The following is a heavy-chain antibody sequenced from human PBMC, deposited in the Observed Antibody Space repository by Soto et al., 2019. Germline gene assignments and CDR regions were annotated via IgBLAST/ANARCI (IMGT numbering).Heavy chain of an antibody. V-gene: IGHV4-59*01. CDR1: GGSISSYY. Sequence: QVQLQESGPGLVKPSETLSLTCTVSGGSISSYYWSWIRQPPGKGLEWIGYIYYRGSTNYNPSLKSRVTISVDTSKNQFSLKLSSVTAADSAGYYCARASPPPGGSDSWGQGTLVTVSS. D-gene: IGHD3-10*01. CDR3: ARASPPPGGSDS. CDR2: IYYRGST. J-gene: IGHJ4*02.